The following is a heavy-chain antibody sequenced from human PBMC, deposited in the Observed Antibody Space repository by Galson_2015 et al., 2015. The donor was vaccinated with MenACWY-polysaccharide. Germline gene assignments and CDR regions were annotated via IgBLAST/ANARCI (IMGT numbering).Heavy chain of an antibody. CDR1: GFTFCSYG. CDR3: AKREARNSGPFDL. J-gene: IGHJ4*02. Sequence: SLRLSCAASGFTFCSYGMHWVRQAPGKGLEWVTYITYDGSDQNYARSVKGRFTISRDNSKSMLYLQMDSLRAEDTAVYHCAKREARNSGPFDLWGQGALVTVSS. CDR2: ITYDGSDQ. D-gene: IGHD6-19*01. V-gene: IGHV3-30*18.